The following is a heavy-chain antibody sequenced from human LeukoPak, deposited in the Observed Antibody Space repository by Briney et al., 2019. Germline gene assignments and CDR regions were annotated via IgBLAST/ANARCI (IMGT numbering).Heavy chain of an antibody. V-gene: IGHV4-39*07. D-gene: IGHD5-18*01. Sequence: SETLSLTCTVSGGSIRSSSYYWGWIRQPPGKGLEWIGSIYYSGSTYYNPSLKSRVTVSVDTSKNQFSLKLSSVTAADTAVYYCSAQIGDDVDTAMVTVQNFDYWGQGTLVTVSS. J-gene: IGHJ4*02. CDR3: SAQIGDDVDTAMVTVQNFDY. CDR2: IYYSGST. CDR1: GGSIRSSSYY.